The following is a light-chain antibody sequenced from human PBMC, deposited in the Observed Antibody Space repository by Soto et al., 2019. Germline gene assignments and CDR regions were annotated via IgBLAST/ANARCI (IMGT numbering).Light chain of an antibody. CDR3: QSYDSSLGAYV. CDR2: ANT. J-gene: IGLJ1*01. CDR1: SSNIGAGFD. V-gene: IGLV1-40*01. Sequence: QSVLTQPPSVSGAPGQRVTTSCTGSSSNIGAGFDVHWYQQLPGTAPKLLIFANTNRPSGVPDRFSGSKSGTSTSLAITGLQAEDEADYYCQSYDSSLGAYVFGTGTKLTVL.